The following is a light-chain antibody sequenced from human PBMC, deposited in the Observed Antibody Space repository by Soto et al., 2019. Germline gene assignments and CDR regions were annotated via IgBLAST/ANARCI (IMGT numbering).Light chain of an antibody. CDR3: QQRSNWPRT. Sequence: EIVLTQSPATLSLSPGERATLSCRASQSVSSSLGWDQQIPGQAPRLLIYDASNRATGIPARFSGSGSGTDFPLTISSLEPEYFAVYYCQQRSNWPRTFGQGTKLEIK. CDR2: DAS. CDR1: QSVSSS. V-gene: IGKV3-11*01. J-gene: IGKJ2*01.